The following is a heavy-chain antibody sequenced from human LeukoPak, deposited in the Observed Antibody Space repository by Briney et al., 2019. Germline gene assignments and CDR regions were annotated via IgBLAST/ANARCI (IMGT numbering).Heavy chain of an antibody. D-gene: IGHD3-22*01. CDR1: GYTFTGYY. CDR3: ARAGVWDYSDTSGYHNGAFDI. Sequence: ASVKVSCKTSGYTFTGYYMHWVRQAPGQGLEWMGWINPNSGGTNYAQKFQGRVTMTRDTSISTAYMELSRLRSDDTALYYCARAGVWDYSDTSGYHNGAFDIWGQGTMVTVSS. CDR2: INPNSGGT. J-gene: IGHJ3*02. V-gene: IGHV1-2*02.